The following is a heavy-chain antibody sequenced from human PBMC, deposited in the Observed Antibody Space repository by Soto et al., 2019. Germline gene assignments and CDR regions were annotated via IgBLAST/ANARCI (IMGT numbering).Heavy chain of an antibody. V-gene: IGHV3-30*18. Sequence: PGGSLLVSCASSGLTFSSYGMPGVRQAPGSGLEWVAVISYDGSNKYYADSVKGRFTISRDNSKNTLYLQMNRLRAEDTAVYYCAKDIKRDFWSGYYTEFDYWGQGTMVTVSS. CDR1: GLTFSSYG. CDR2: ISYDGSNK. J-gene: IGHJ4*02. CDR3: AKDIKRDFWSGYYTEFDY. D-gene: IGHD3-3*01.